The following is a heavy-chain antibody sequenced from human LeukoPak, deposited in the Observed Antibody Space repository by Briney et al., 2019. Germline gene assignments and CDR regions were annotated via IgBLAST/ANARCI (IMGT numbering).Heavy chain of an antibody. CDR2: INHSGST. CDR3: ARGPRIWCSSTSCYTGGWFDP. J-gene: IGHJ5*02. CDR1: GGSFSGYY. V-gene: IGHV4-34*01. Sequence: SETLSLTCAVYGGSFSGYYWSWIRQPPGKGLEWIGEINHSGSTNYNPSLKSRVTISVDMSKNQFSLKLSSVTAADTAVYYCARGPRIWCSSTSCYTGGWFDPWGQGTLVTVSS. D-gene: IGHD2-2*02.